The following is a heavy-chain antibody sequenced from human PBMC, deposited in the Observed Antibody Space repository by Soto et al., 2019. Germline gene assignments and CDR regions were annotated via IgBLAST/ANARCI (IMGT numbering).Heavy chain of an antibody. V-gene: IGHV3-23*01. D-gene: IGHD6-19*01. CDR2: ISGSGDST. CDR3: AKERSRGESFDD. Sequence: EVQLLESGGGLVQPGGSLRLSCAASGFTFSTYAMNWVRQAPGKGLEWVSGISGSGDSTYYADSVKGRSTFSRDNSKNTLYLQMNSLRAEDTAVFYCAKERSRGESFDDWGQGTLVTVSS. CDR1: GFTFSTYA. J-gene: IGHJ4*02.